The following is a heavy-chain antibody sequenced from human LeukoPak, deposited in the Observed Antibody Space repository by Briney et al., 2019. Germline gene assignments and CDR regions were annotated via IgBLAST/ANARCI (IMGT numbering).Heavy chain of an antibody. CDR1: GFTFSIYA. J-gene: IGHJ4*02. D-gene: IGHD3-10*01. V-gene: IGHV3-30-3*01. CDR3: ARSFNYYGSGSYGRGDDC. Sequence: GGSLRLSCAASGFTFSIYAMHWVRQAPGKGLEWVAAISNDGNSKYHADSVRGRFTISRDNSKNTLYLQMDSLRAEDTAVYYCARSFNYYGSGSYGRGDDCWGQGAQVTVSS. CDR2: ISNDGNSK.